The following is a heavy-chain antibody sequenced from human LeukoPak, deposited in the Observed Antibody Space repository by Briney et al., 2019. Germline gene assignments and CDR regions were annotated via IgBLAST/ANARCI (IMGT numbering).Heavy chain of an antibody. CDR3: AREANYYYAMDV. CDR2: ISSTSGGI. J-gene: IGHJ6*02. CDR1: GFTFSSYS. V-gene: IGHV3-48*01. Sequence: PGGSLRLSCAASGFTFSSYSMNWVRQAPGKGLELLSYISSTSGGIYYADSVKGRFTTSRDNAKNSLDLQMNSLRAEDTAVYYCAREANYYYAMDVWGQGTTVTVSS.